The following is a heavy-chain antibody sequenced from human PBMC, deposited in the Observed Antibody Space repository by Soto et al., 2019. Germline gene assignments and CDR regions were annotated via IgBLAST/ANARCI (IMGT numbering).Heavy chain of an antibody. V-gene: IGHV1-69*13. CDR3: ARAPRPYCSGGSCYMGFDP. J-gene: IGHJ5*02. D-gene: IGHD2-15*01. Sequence: GASVKVSCKASGGTFSSYAISRVRQAPGQGLEWMGGIIPIFGTANYAQKFQGRVTITADESTGTAYMELSSLRSEDTAVYYCARAPRPYCSGGSCYMGFDPWGQGTLVTVSS. CDR2: IIPIFGTA. CDR1: GGTFSSYA.